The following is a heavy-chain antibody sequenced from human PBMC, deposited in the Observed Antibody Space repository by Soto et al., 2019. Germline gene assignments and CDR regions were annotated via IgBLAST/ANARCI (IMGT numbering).Heavy chain of an antibody. CDR1: GISFDDYA. CDR3: AQDTPPGFYDANGNLDY. Sequence: PGGSLRLSCVVSGISFDDYAMHWVRQVPGKGLEWVSGINWDSGDIGYADSVKGRFTISRDNAKNSLYLQMNSLKTEDTALYYCAQDTPPGFYDANGNLDYWGQGTPVTVSS. V-gene: IGHV3-9*01. J-gene: IGHJ4*02. CDR2: INWDSGDI. D-gene: IGHD2-8*01.